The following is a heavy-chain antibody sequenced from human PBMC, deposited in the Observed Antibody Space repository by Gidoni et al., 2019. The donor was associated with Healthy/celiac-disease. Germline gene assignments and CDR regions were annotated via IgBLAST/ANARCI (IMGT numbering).Heavy chain of an antibody. CDR2: INHSGST. CDR1: GGSFSGSY. CDR3: ARGRHCSSTSCGGYYYYMDV. J-gene: IGHJ6*03. Sequence: QVQLQQWGAGLLKPSETLSLPCAVYGGSFSGSYWSWIRQPPGKGLEWIGEINHSGSTNYNPSLKSRVTISVDTSKNQFSLKLSSVTAADTAVYYCARGRHCSSTSCGGYYYYMDVWGKGTTVTVSS. D-gene: IGHD2-2*01. V-gene: IGHV4-34*01.